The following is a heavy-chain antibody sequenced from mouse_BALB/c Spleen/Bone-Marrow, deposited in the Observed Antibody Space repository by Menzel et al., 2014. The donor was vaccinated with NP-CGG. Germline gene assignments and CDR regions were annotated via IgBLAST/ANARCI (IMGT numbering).Heavy chain of an antibody. D-gene: IGHD2-10*02. CDR2: INPGSGGT. CDR3: ARSRYGKGAMDY. CDR1: GYAFTNYL. Sequence: QVQLQQSGAELVRPGTSVKVSCKASGYAFTNYLIEWVKQRPGQGLEWIGVINPGSGGTNYNEKFKGKATLTADKSSSTAYMQLSSLTSDDSAVYFCARSRYGKGAMDYWCQGTSVTVSS. V-gene: IGHV1-54*01. J-gene: IGHJ4*01.